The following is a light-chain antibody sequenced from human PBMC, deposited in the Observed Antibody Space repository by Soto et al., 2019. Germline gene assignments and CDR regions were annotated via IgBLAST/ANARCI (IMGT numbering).Light chain of an antibody. CDR1: QSVSSY. Sequence: EIVLTQSPATLSLSPGERATLSCRASQSVSSYLAWYQQKPGQAPRLLIYDASNRATGIPARFSGSGSGTDFTLTISSLEPEDFAVYYCQQRSLITFCQGTRLEIK. CDR2: DAS. V-gene: IGKV3-11*01. J-gene: IGKJ5*01. CDR3: QQRSLIT.